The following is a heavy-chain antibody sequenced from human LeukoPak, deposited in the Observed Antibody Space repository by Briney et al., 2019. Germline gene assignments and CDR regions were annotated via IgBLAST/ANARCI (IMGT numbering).Heavy chain of an antibody. V-gene: IGHV3-48*03. CDR3: ARVVPDDYYGSAYYFDY. CDR2: ISSGSGSI. Sequence: GGSLRLSCSASGFTFDDYEMNWVRQAPGKGLEWISYISSGSGSIFYADSVKGRFTISRDNAKDSLYLQMNSLRAEDAAVYYCARVVPDDYYGSAYYFDYWGQGTLVTVSS. J-gene: IGHJ4*02. D-gene: IGHD3-10*01. CDR1: GFTFDDYE.